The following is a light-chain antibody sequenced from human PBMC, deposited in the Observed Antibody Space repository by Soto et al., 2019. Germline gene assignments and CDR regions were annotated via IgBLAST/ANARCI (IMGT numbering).Light chain of an antibody. CDR1: QGINSY. CDR3: QQLKSDPIT. CDR2: AAS. J-gene: IGKJ3*01. Sequence: DIQLTQSPSFLSASVGDRVTITCRASQGINSYLGWYQQKPGKAPKLLIYAASTLQSGVPSRFSGSGSGTEFTLTISSLQPEDFATYYCQQLKSDPITFGPGTKVDI. V-gene: IGKV1-9*01.